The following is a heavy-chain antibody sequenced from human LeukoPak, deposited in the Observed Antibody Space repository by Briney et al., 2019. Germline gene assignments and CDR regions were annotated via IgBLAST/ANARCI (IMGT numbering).Heavy chain of an antibody. CDR3: ARELWFGEFSFDY. Sequence: GGSLRLSCAASGFTFSSYEMNWVRQAPGKGLEWVSYISSSGSTIYYADSVKGRFTISRDNAKNSLYLQMNRLRAEDTAVYYCARELWFGEFSFDYWGQGTLVTVSS. J-gene: IGHJ4*02. D-gene: IGHD3-10*01. CDR1: GFTFSSYE. CDR2: ISSSGSTI. V-gene: IGHV3-48*03.